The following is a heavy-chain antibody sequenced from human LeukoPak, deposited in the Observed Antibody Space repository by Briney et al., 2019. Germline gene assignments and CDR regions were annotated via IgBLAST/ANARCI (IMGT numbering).Heavy chain of an antibody. J-gene: IGHJ6*02. CDR1: GGTFSSYA. CDR2: IIPIHGIA. Sequence: ASVKVSCKASGGTFSSYAISWVRQAPGQGLEWMGRIIPIHGIANYAQKFQGRVTITADKSTSTAYMELSSLRSEDTAVYYCASPYCSGGSCYSYRVSYGMDVWGQGTTVTVSS. CDR3: ASPYCSGGSCYSYRVSYGMDV. D-gene: IGHD2-15*01. V-gene: IGHV1-69*04.